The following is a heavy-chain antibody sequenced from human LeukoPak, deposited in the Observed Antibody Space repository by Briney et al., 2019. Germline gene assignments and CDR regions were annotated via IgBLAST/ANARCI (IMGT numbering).Heavy chain of an antibody. CDR2: IRSKAYGGTT. Sequence: GGSLRLSCTASGFTFGDYAMSWVRQAPGKGLEWVGFIRSKAYGGTTEYAASVKGRFTISRDDSKSIAYLQMNSLKTEDTAVYCCTVVPAAIMGYYYYYMDVWGKGTTVTVSS. J-gene: IGHJ6*03. CDR3: TVVPAAIMGYYYYYMDV. D-gene: IGHD2-2*02. V-gene: IGHV3-49*04. CDR1: GFTFGDYA.